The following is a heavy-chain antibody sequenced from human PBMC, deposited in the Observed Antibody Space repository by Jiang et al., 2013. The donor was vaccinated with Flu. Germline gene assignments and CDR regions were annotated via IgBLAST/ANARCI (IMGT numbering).Heavy chain of an antibody. CDR2: INPNSGGT. D-gene: IGHD6-13*01. V-gene: IGHV1-2*02. CDR3: ARADVAAALVDY. CDR1: GYTFTGYY. J-gene: IGHJ4*02. Sequence: SGYTFTGYYMHWVRQAPGQGLEWMGWINPNSGGTNYAQKFQGRVTMTRDTSISTAYMELSRLRSDDTAVYYCARADVAAALVDYWGQGTLVTVSS.